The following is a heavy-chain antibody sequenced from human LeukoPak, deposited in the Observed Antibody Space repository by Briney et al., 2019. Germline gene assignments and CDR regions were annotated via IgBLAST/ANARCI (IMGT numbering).Heavy chain of an antibody. Sequence: ASVKVSCKASGYTFTSYDINWVRQATGQGLEWMGWMNPNSGNTGYAQKFQGRVTMTRNTSISTAYMELSSLRSEDTAVYYCASAHRYIVVVPAAPYHDYYMDVWGKGTTVTVSS. D-gene: IGHD2-2*01. CDR1: GYTFTSYD. CDR3: ASAHRYIVVVPAAPYHDYYMDV. J-gene: IGHJ6*03. CDR2: MNPNSGNT. V-gene: IGHV1-8*01.